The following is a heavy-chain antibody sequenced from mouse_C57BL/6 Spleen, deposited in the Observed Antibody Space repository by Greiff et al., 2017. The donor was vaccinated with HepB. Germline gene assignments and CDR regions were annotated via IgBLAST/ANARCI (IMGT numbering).Heavy chain of an antibody. Sequence: EVMLVESGAGLVKPGGSLKLSCAASGFTFSSYAMSWVRQTPEKRLEWVAYISSGGDYIYYADTVKGRFTISRDNARNTLYLQMSSLKSEDTAMYYCTRDPLNFSWFAYWGQGTLVTVSA. V-gene: IGHV5-9-1*02. CDR1: GFTFSSYA. CDR2: ISSGGDYI. CDR3: TRDPLNFSWFAY. D-gene: IGHD1-3*01. J-gene: IGHJ3*01.